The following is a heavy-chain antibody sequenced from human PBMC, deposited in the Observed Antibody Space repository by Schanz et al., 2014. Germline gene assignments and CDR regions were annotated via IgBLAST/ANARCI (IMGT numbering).Heavy chain of an antibody. V-gene: IGHV4-59*02. D-gene: IGHD3-10*01. J-gene: IGHJ4*02. CDR3: ARGGYGSGSYREFDY. CDR2: ISYSGST. Sequence: VQLVESGGGLVKPGGSLRLSCAVSGFTVSSNHMSWVRQHPGKGLEWIGFISYSGSTYYNPSLKSRVTISVDTSKSQFSLKLSSVTAADTAVYYCARGGYGSGSYREFDYWGQGTLVTVSS. CDR1: GFTVSSNH.